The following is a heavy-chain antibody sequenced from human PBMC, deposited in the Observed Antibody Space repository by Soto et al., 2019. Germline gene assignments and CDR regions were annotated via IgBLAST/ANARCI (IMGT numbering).Heavy chain of an antibody. Sequence: EVQLVESGGGLVQSGGSLRLSCAASGLSVSRNYMNWVRQAPGKGLEWVSVIYSGESAYYADSVKGRFTISRQNSQNTLYLQMNSLRVEDTAVYYCAREKGDRDCFDVWGPGTLVTVSS. CDR1: GLSVSRNY. J-gene: IGHJ2*01. CDR3: AREKGDRDCFDV. D-gene: IGHD3-16*01. V-gene: IGHV3-53*04. CDR2: IYSGESA.